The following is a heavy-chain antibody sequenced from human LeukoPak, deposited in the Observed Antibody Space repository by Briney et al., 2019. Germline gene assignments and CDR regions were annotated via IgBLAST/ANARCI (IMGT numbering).Heavy chain of an antibody. CDR2: ISSSSSTI. J-gene: IGHJ6*03. D-gene: IGHD6-19*01. CDR1: GFTFSSYS. V-gene: IGHV3-48*01. CDR3: GRYGLGYYYMDV. Sequence: QPGGSLRLSCAASGFTFSSYSMNWVRQAPGKGLEWVSYISSSSSTIYYADSVKGRFTISRDNAKNSLYLQMNSLRAEDTAVYYCGRYGLGYYYMDVWGKGTTVTVSS.